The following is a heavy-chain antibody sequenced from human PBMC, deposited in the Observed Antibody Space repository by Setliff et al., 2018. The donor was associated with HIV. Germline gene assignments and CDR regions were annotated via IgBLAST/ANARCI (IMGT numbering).Heavy chain of an antibody. V-gene: IGHV4-59*01. CDR3: SKNTVYLQMHSLRVEDTAVYYCARGAKWLDP. D-gene: IGHD2-21*01. Sequence: YIFNRGRTNYNASLKSRVTISVDTSKTQFSLKLTSVKGRFTISRDDSKNTVYLQMHSLRVEDTAVYYCARGAKWLDPRGQGTLVTVSS. J-gene: IGHJ5*02. CDR2: IFNRGRT.